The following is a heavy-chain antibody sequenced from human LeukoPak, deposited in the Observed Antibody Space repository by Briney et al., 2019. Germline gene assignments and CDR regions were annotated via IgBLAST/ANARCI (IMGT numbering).Heavy chain of an antibody. J-gene: IGHJ4*02. CDR1: GGSISSSSYY. Sequence: ASETLSLTCTVSGGSISSSSYYWGWIRQPPGKGLEWIGSIYYSGSTYYNPSLKSRVTISVDTSKNQFSLKLSSVTAADTAVYFCARGSGHDYGDTLDYWGQGTLVTVSS. V-gene: IGHV4-39*07. CDR3: ARGSGHDYGDTLDY. CDR2: IYYSGST. D-gene: IGHD4-17*01.